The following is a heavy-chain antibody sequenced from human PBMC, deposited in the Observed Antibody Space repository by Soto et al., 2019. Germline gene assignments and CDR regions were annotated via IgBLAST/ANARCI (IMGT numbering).Heavy chain of an antibody. D-gene: IGHD3-9*01. Sequence: SETLSLTCSVSGDSINSDKYYWGWIRQPPGKGLEWIGSIYYRGNTYYNPSLQTRVTISLDNSNTQFSLKLNSVTAADSAVYFCARLEGLATISYYFDFWGQGAQVTVSS. CDR2: IYYRGNT. CDR3: ARLEGLATISYYFDF. J-gene: IGHJ4*02. CDR1: GDSINSDKYY. V-gene: IGHV4-39*01.